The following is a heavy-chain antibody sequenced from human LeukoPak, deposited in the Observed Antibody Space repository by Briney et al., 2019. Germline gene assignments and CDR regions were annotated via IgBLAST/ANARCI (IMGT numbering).Heavy chain of an antibody. D-gene: IGHD1-26*01. CDR1: GFTFSSYG. Sequence: GGSLRLSCAASGFTFSSYGMHWVRQAPGKGLEWVAVISYDGSNKYYADSVKGRFTISRDNSKNTLYLQMNSLRAEDTAVYYCAKAWGRFGSYTFPYYFDYWGQGTLVTVSS. V-gene: IGHV3-30*18. CDR2: ISYDGSNK. CDR3: AKAWGRFGSYTFPYYFDY. J-gene: IGHJ4*02.